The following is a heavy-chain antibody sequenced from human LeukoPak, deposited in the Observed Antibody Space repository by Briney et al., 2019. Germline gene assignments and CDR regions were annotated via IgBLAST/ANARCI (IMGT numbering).Heavy chain of an antibody. J-gene: IGHJ4*02. CDR3: AKNSAAAGTFPFDY. CDR2: ISSSGSTT. V-gene: IGHV3-48*03. Sequence: GGSLRLSCAASGFTFSSYEMNWVRQAPGKGLEWVSYISSSGSTTYYADSVKGRFTISRDNSKNTLYLQMNSLRAEDTAVYYCAKNSAAAGTFPFDYWGQGTLVTVSS. CDR1: GFTFSSYE. D-gene: IGHD6-13*01.